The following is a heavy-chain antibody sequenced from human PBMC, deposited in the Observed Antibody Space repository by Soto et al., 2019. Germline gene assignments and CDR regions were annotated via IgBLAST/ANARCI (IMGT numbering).Heavy chain of an antibody. CDR3: ARDHGGSLLSTWFDV. J-gene: IGHJ5*02. CDR1: GDTFEFHS. V-gene: IGHV1-69*14. D-gene: IGHD2-15*01. CDR2: VLPLYNSA. Sequence: VQLTQSESQLKQPGSSMKVSCQVSGDTFEFHSLNWVRQAPGLGLEWLGGVLPLYNSAIYAPKFQGRVTINADSSTRTVSLRMTSLRSDDSAVYFCARDHGGSLLSTWFDVWGQGPPVTVS.